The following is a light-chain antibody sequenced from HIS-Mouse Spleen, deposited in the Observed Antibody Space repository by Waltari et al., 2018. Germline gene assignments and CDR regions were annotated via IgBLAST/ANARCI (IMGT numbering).Light chain of an antibody. V-gene: IGLV2-18*02. Sequence: QSALTQPPSVSGSPGQSVTISCTGPSSYVGSSNRGPWYPRPPGTAPQLMIYEVSNPPSGVPDRFSGSKSGNTASLTISGLQAEDEADYYCSSYTSSSTVFGTGTKVTVL. J-gene: IGLJ1*01. CDR2: EVS. CDR1: SSYVGSSNR. CDR3: SSYTSSSTV.